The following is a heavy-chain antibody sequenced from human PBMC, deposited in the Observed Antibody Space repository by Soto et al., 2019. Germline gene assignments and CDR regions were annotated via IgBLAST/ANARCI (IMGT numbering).Heavy chain of an antibody. Sequence: SETLSLTCTVSGGSISSGGYYWSWIRQHPGRGLEWIGYIYYSGSTYYNPSLKSRVTISVDTSKNQFSLKLSSVTAADTAVYYCAREGASHYYDSSGYYYNWFDPWGQGTLVTVS. D-gene: IGHD3-22*01. J-gene: IGHJ5*02. V-gene: IGHV4-31*03. CDR1: GGSISSGGYY. CDR3: AREGASHYYDSSGYYYNWFDP. CDR2: IYYSGST.